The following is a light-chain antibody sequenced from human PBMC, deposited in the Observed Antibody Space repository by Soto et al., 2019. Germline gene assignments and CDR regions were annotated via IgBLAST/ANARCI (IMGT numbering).Light chain of an antibody. CDR2: GAS. J-gene: IGKJ1*01. V-gene: IGKV3-20*01. CDR3: QQYGSSPRK. CDR1: QSVSSSY. Sequence: EIVLTQSPGTLSLSPGERATLSCRASQSVSSSYLAWYQQKPGQAPRLLIYGASSRATGIPDRFSGSGSGTDCPLTISRLEPEDFAVYYCQQYGSSPRKFGQGTKVAIK.